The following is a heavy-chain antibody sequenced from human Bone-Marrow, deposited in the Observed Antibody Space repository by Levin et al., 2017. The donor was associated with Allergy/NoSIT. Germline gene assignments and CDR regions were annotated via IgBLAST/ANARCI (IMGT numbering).Heavy chain of an antibody. J-gene: IGHJ4*02. CDR1: GYSFTSYW. CDR3: ARTSLPDILTGFVT. V-gene: IGHV5-51*01. Sequence: HGESLKISCKCSGYSFTSYWIGWVRQTPGKGLEWMGNIYPADSDTTYSPSFQGQVTISADMSIATAYLQWSSLKASDTAIYYCARTSLPDILTGFVTWGQGTLVTVSS. D-gene: IGHD3-9*01. CDR2: IYPADSDT.